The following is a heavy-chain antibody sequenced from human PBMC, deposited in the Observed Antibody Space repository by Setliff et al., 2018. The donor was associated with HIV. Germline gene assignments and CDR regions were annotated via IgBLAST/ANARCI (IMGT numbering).Heavy chain of an antibody. CDR2: IKQDGSEK. J-gene: IGHJ4*02. CDR3: AKGRDGDLNHFDY. D-gene: IGHD4-17*01. CDR1: GFTFSTYW. Sequence: GSLRLSCAASGFTFSTYWMSWVRQAPGKGLEWVANIKQDGSEKNYADSVKGRFTVSRDDAENSLYLQMSSLGPEDMGLYYCAKGRDGDLNHFDYWGQGTRVTVSS. V-gene: IGHV3-7*05.